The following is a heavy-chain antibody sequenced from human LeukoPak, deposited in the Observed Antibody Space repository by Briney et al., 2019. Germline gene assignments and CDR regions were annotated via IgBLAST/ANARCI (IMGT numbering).Heavy chain of an antibody. CDR3: AREKESSFDY. D-gene: IGHD3-10*01. CDR1: GFTVSSNY. CDR2: IYSGGST. J-gene: IGHJ4*02. Sequence: PGGSLRLSCAASGFTVSSNYMSRVRQAPGKGLEWVSVIYSGGSTYYADSVKGRFTISRDNSKNTLYLQMNSLRAEDTAVYYCAREKESSFDYWGQGTLVTVSS. V-gene: IGHV3-53*01.